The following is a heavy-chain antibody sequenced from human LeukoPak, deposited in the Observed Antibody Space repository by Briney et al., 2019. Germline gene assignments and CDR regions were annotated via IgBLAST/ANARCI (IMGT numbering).Heavy chain of an antibody. Sequence: PGGSLRLSCSASGFAFSAYWMNWVRQAPGKGPEWVANINLSGSAQYYVDSVKGRCTISRDNAKSSLYLQMNSLRVKDTAVYYCAAWGLHNYWGQGTLVTVSS. D-gene: IGHD7-27*01. CDR3: AAWGLHNY. CDR1: GFAFSAYW. CDR2: INLSGSAQ. J-gene: IGHJ4*02. V-gene: IGHV3-7*01.